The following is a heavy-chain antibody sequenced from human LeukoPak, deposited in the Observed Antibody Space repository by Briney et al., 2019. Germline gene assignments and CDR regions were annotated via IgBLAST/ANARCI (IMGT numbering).Heavy chain of an antibody. J-gene: IGHJ4*02. CDR2: INHSGST. CDR3: AISPPWAGYYPIFDS. Sequence: SETLSLTCAVYGGSLSGYYWSWIRQPPGKGLEWIGEINHSGSTNYNPSLKSRVTISVDTSKNQFSLKLSSVTAADTAVYYCAISPPWAGYYPIFDSWGQGTLVTVSS. CDR1: GGSLSGYY. D-gene: IGHD2/OR15-2a*01. V-gene: IGHV4-34*01.